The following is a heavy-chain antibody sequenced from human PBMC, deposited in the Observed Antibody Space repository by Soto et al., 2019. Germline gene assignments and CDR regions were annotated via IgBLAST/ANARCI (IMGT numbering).Heavy chain of an antibody. D-gene: IGHD2-2*01. CDR2: ISWNSGSI. J-gene: IGHJ5*02. CDR3: AKDSRLGCSSTGCWGSWFDP. Sequence: GGSLRLSCAASGFTFDDYAMHWVRQAPGKGLEWVSGISWNSGSIGYADSVKGRFTISRDNAKNSLYLQMNSLRAEDTALYYCAKDSRLGCSSTGCWGSWFDPWGQGTLVTVSS. CDR1: GFTFDDYA. V-gene: IGHV3-9*01.